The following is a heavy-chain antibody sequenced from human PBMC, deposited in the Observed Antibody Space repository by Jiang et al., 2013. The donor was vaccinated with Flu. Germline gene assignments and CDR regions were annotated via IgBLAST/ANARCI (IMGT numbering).Heavy chain of an antibody. CDR3: ASTKGGRGMFESAAGTFYGMDV. V-gene: IGHV4-39*01. J-gene: IGHJ6*02. D-gene: IGHD6-13*01. Sequence: LLKPSETLSLTCTVSGGSISSSSYYWGWIRQPPGKGLEWIGSIYYSGSTYYNPSLKSRVTISVDTSKNQFSLKLSSVTAADTAVYYCASTKGGRGMFESAAGTFYGMDVWGQGTTVTVSS. CDR1: GGSISSSSYY. CDR2: IYYSGST.